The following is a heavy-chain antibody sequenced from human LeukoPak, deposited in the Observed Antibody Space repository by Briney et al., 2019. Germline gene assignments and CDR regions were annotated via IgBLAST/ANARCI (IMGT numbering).Heavy chain of an antibody. D-gene: IGHD3-9*01. J-gene: IGHJ4*02. CDR2: IYYSGST. CDR1: GGSISSSSYY. CDR3: ASSRRDILTGYVY. V-gene: IGHV4-39*07. Sequence: SETLSLTCTVSGGSISSSSYYWGWIRQPPGKGLEWIGSIYYSGSTYYNPSLKSRVTISVDTSKNQFSLKLSSVTAADTAVYYCASSRRDILTGYVYWGQGTLVTVSS.